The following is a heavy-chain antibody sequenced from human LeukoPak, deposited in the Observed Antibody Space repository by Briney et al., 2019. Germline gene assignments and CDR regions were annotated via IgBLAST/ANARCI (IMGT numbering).Heavy chain of an antibody. V-gene: IGHV3-30*18. D-gene: IGHD6-13*01. Sequence: GRSLRLSCAASGFTFSSYGMHWVRQAPGKGLEWVAVISYDGSNTFYADSVKGRFTISRDNSKNTMYVQMNSLSAEDTAVYYCAKGGQQLVRFSCDYWGQGTLVTVSS. CDR3: AKGGQQLVRFSCDY. CDR1: GFTFSSYG. J-gene: IGHJ4*02. CDR2: ISYDGSNT.